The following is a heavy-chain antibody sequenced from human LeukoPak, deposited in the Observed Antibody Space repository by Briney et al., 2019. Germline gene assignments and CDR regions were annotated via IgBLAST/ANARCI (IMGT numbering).Heavy chain of an antibody. V-gene: IGHV4-4*02. CDR3: ARDVPTDFWSGHDAFDI. Sequence: PSETLSLTCAVSGGSISSSNWWSWVRQPPGKGLEWIGEIYHSGSTNYNPSLKSRVTISADKSKNQFSLKLSSVTAADTAVYYCARDVPTDFWSGHDAFDIWGQGTMVTVSS. D-gene: IGHD3-3*01. CDR2: IYHSGST. CDR1: GGSISSSNW. J-gene: IGHJ3*02.